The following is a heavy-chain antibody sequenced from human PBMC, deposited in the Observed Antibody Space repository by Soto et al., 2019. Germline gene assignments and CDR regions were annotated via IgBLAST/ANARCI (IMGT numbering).Heavy chain of an antibody. D-gene: IGHD6-25*01. Sequence: PSETRSLTCTVSGGSISSSDFYWGWLRQTPGKGLEFIGSMYYSGTTYYNPSLKSRVTISVDTSKNQFTLKLISVTAADTAVYYCAVVDSTGNWFDPWGEGALVTVSS. CDR1: GGSISSSDFY. V-gene: IGHV4-39*01. CDR3: AVVDSTGNWFDP. CDR2: MYYSGTT. J-gene: IGHJ5*02.